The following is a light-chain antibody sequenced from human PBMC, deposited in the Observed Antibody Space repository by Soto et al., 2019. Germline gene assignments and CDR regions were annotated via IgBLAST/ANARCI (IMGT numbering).Light chain of an antibody. J-gene: IGLJ1*01. CDR3: SSYTTSNTRQIV. CDR2: DVS. Sequence: QSDLTQPASVSAAPGQSITISCTGTSCDVGGYNYVSWYQHHPGKAPKLIIYDVSNRPSGVSNRFSGSKSGNTASLTISGLQPEDEADYYCSSYTTSNTRQIVFGTGTKVTVL. V-gene: IGLV2-14*03. CDR1: SCDVGGYNY.